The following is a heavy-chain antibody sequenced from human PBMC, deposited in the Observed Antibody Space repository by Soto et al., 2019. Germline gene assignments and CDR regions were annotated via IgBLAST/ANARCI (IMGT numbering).Heavy chain of an antibody. J-gene: IGHJ4*02. Sequence: EVQLLESGGGLVQPGGSLTLSCAASGFTFSNHLIRWVRQAPGEGLEWVSGFAGNFVTLLYADSVKGRFTISRDNSKNTSDLQMNNLRAEDTAIYYCVREGRLGVEGFDVWGQGRLVTVSS. D-gene: IGHD1-26*01. CDR3: VREGRLGVEGFDV. CDR1: GFTFSNHL. CDR2: FAGNFVTL. V-gene: IGHV3-23*01.